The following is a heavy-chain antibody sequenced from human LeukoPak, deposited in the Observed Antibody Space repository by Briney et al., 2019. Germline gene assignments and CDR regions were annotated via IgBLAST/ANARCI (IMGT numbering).Heavy chain of an antibody. CDR2: IYPTDSIT. Sequence: GESLKISCKTSGYDFSTKWIGWVRQIPGKGLEWMGIIYPTDSITRYSPSFRGQVTISVDTSISTAYLQWSSLKASDTAIYYCARLAPDYADYWFDPWGQGTLVTVSS. D-gene: IGHD4-17*01. CDR1: GYDFSTKW. V-gene: IGHV5-51*01. CDR3: ARLAPDYADYWFDP. J-gene: IGHJ5*02.